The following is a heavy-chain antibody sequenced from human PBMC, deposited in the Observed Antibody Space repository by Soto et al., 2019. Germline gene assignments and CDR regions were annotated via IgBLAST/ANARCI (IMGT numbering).Heavy chain of an antibody. CDR3: ARLQLNSGYDSCMDV. D-gene: IGHD5-12*01. Sequence: PSETLPLTCTVSGGSISSYYWSWIRQPPGKGLEWIGYIYYSGSTNYNPSLKSRVTISVDTSKNQFSLKLSSVTAADTAVYYCARLQLNSGYDSCMDVWGKGTTVTVYS. CDR1: GGSISSYY. V-gene: IGHV4-59*08. CDR2: IYYSGST. J-gene: IGHJ6*03.